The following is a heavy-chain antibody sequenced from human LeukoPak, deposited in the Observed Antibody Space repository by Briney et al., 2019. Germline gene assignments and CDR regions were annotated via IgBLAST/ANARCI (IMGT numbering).Heavy chain of an antibody. CDR3: ARGHGRSGYYHY. J-gene: IGHJ4*02. CDR1: GYSINNYW. CDR2: IYPGDSDT. V-gene: IGHV5-51*01. D-gene: IGHD3-22*01. Sequence: GESLKISCKGSGYSINNYWIGWVRPMPGKGLEWMGIIYPGDSDTRYSPSFQGQVTISANKSISTAYLQWSSLKASDTAMYYCARGHGRSGYYHYWGQGTLVTVSS.